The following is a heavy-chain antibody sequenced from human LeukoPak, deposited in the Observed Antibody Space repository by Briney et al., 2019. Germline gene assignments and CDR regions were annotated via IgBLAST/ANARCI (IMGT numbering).Heavy chain of an antibody. CDR2: IYYSGST. CDR3: ASMTTVTLFDY. J-gene: IGHJ4*02. Sequence: PSETLSLTCTVSGGSISSSSYYWGWIRQPPGKGLEWIGSIYYSGSTYYNLSLKSRVTISVDTSKNQFSLKLSSVTAADTAVYYCASMTTVTLFDYWGQGTLVTVSS. V-gene: IGHV4-39*07. CDR1: GGSISSSSYY. D-gene: IGHD4-17*01.